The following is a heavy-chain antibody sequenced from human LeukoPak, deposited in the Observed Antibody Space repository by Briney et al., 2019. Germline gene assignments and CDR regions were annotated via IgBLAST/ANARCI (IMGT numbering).Heavy chain of an antibody. J-gene: IGHJ4*02. Sequence: GGSLRLSCAASGFTFSGSAMHWVRQASGKGLEWVGRIRSKANSYATAYAASVKGRFTISRDDSKNTAYLQMNSLKTEDTAVYYCTSSYYHSSGYYYFGYWGQGTLVTVSS. CDR2: IRSKANSYAT. V-gene: IGHV3-73*01. D-gene: IGHD3-22*01. CDR1: GFTFSGSA. CDR3: TSSYYHSSGYYYFGY.